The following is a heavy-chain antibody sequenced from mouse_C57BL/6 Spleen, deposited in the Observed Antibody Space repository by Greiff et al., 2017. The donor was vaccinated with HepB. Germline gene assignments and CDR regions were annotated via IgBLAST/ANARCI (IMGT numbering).Heavy chain of an antibody. CDR3: AVITTDRVDY. J-gene: IGHJ2*01. CDR1: GYTFTDYY. CDR2: IYPGSGNT. Sequence: VQLQQSGAELVRPGASVKLSCKASGYTFTDYYINWVKQRPGQGLEWIARIYPGSGNTYYNEKFKGKATLTAEKSSSTAYMQLSSLTSEDSAVYFCAVITTDRVDYWGQGTTLTVSS. D-gene: IGHD1-1*01. V-gene: IGHV1-76*01.